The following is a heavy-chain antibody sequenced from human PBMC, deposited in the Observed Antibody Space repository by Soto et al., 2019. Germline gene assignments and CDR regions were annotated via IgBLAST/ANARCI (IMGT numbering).Heavy chain of an antibody. CDR2: INGDGSST. CDR3: ARNGGYNRFDY. J-gene: IGHJ4*02. CDR1: GFTFSTYW. D-gene: IGHD5-18*01. V-gene: IGHV3-74*01. Sequence: EVQLVESGGGLVQPGGSLRLSCAASGFTFSTYWMHWVRQAPGEGLVWVSRINGDGSSTNYADSVKGRFTISRDNAKNTLYLQMNSLRAEDTAVYYCARNGGYNRFDYWGQGTLVTVSS.